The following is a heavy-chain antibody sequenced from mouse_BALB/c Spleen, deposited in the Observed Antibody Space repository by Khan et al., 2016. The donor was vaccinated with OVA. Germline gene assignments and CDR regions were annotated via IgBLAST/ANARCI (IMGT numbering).Heavy chain of an antibody. CDR2: ISTYNGEA. Sequence: QIQLMQSGPELKKPGETVKISCKGSGNTFTNYGMNWVKQCQGKGLKWMGGISTYNGEATYDDNFKGRVTLTLEKSASTAYLQINNLKNEDTAIYFCARPPCVSYVMCYWGQGTSGTVSP. CDR1: GNTFTNYG. V-gene: IGHV9-3-1*01. CDR3: ARPPCVSYVMCY. J-gene: IGHJ4*01.